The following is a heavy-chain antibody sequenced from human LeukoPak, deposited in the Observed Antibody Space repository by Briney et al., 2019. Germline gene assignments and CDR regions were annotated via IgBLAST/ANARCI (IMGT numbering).Heavy chain of an antibody. CDR2: IKQDGSEK. J-gene: IGHJ6*02. CDR3: ARDRVSGYYYYYGMDV. Sequence: GGSLRLSCAASGFTFSSYWMSWVRQAPGKGLEWVANIKQDGSEKYYVDSVKGRFTISRDNAKNSLYLQMNSLRAGDTAVYYCARDRVSGYYYYYGMDVWGQGTTVTVSS. D-gene: IGHD6-25*01. CDR1: GFTFSSYW. V-gene: IGHV3-7*01.